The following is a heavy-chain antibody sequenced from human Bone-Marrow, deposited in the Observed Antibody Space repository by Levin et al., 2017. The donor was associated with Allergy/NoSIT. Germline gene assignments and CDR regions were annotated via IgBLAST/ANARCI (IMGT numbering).Heavy chain of an antibody. CDR1: GGSISSSNC. V-gene: IGHV4-4*02. Sequence: KASETLSLTCDVSGGSISSSNCWSWVRQPPGKGLEWIGSIYHSGSTNNNPSLKSRVTISVDKSKNQFSLKLHSVTAADTAVYFCARCTLYYDLVTGYFPLYFDYWGQGILVTVSS. D-gene: IGHD3-9*01. J-gene: IGHJ4*02. CDR3: ARCTLYYDLVTGYFPLYFDY. CDR2: IYHSGST.